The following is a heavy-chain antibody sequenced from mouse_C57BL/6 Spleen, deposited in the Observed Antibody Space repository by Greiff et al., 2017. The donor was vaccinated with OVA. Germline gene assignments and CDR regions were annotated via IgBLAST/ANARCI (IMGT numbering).Heavy chain of an antibody. CDR2: IRNKANGYTT. V-gene: IGHV7-3*01. J-gene: IGHJ1*03. CDR3: ARLGTTVGATGYFDV. D-gene: IGHD1-1*01. Sequence: EVKVEASGGGLVQPGGSLSLSCAASGFTFTAYYMSWVRQPPGKALEWLGFIRNKANGYTTEYSASVKGRFTIYRDNSQSILYLQMSALRAEDSATYYCARLGTTVGATGYFDVWGTGTTVTVSS. CDR1: GFTFTAYY.